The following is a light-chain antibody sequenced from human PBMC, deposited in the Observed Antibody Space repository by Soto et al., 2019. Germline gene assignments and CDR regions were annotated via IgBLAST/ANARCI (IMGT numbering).Light chain of an antibody. CDR1: SSHIGSNT. CDR3: AAWDDRLNGYV. CDR2: SNN. V-gene: IGLV1-44*01. Sequence: QSVLTQPPSASGTPGQRVTISCSGSSSHIGSNTINWYQQLPGTAPKLLIYSNNQRPSGVPDRFSGSKSGTSASLAISGLQSEDEADYYCAAWDDRLNGYVFGTGTKLTVL. J-gene: IGLJ1*01.